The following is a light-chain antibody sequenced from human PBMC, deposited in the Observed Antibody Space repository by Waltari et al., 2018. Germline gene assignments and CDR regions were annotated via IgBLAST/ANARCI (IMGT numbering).Light chain of an antibody. CDR3: YSSDNSGFYKL. CDR1: ALSRKY. V-gene: IGLV3-10*01. J-gene: IGLJ2*01. Sequence: SHELTQPPSVSVSPGQTARITCSGDALSRKYAYWYKQKSGQAPVVVIYEDSKRPSGTPERFSGSGSGTMATLTISGAQVDDEADYYCYSSDNSGFYKLFGGGTKLTVL. CDR2: EDS.